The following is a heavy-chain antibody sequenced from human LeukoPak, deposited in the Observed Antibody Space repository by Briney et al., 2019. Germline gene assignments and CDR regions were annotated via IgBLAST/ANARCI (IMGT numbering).Heavy chain of an antibody. J-gene: IGHJ4*02. D-gene: IGHD2-2*03. CDR2: MKGGGET. V-gene: IGHV3-23*01. CDR3: ARASWISTADAVW. CDR1: GLTLSTHA. Sequence: GGSLRLSCVASGLTLSTHAMIWVWVRQAPGKGLEWVSSMKGGGETFYADSVKGRFTLSRDDSRNTVYLQLNNLRVEDTAIYYCARASWISTADAVWWGQGTQVTVSS.